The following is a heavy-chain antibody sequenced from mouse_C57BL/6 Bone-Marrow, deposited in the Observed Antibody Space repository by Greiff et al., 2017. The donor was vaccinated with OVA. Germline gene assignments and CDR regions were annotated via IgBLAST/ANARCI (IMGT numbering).Heavy chain of an antibody. V-gene: IGHV5-12*01. CDR3: ARRDYYGSSVDY. J-gene: IGHJ2*01. CDR2: LSNGGGST. D-gene: IGHD1-1*01. Sequence: EVQWVESGGGLVQPGGSLKLSCAASGFTFSDYYMYWVRQTPEKRLEWVAYLSNGGGSTYYPDTVKGRFTISRDNAKNTLYLQMSRLKSDDTAMYYCARRDYYGSSVDYWGQGTTLTVSS. CDR1: GFTFSDYY.